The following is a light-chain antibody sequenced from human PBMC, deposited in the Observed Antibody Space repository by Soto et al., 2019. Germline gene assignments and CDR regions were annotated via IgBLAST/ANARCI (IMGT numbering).Light chain of an antibody. V-gene: IGLV2-14*01. J-gene: IGLJ1*01. CDR3: SSFTSSGTGV. CDR1: SSDVGGYNY. Sequence: QSALTQPASVSGSPGQSITISCTGTSSDVGGYNYVSWYQHHPGRAPKFLIYEVYNRPSGVSNRLSGSKSGNTASLTISGLQAEDEADYYCSSFTSSGTGVFGTGTKLTVL. CDR2: EVY.